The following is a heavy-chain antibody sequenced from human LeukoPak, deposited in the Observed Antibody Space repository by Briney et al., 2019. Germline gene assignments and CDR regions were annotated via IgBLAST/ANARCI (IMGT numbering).Heavy chain of an antibody. CDR1: GFTFSSYS. D-gene: IGHD3-10*01. CDR3: ARDLVVQGVNPGYYYYGMDV. Sequence: GSLRLSCAASGFTFSSYSMNWVRQAPGKGLEWVSSISSSSSYIYYADSVKGRFTISRDNAKNSLYLQMNSLRAEDTAVYYCARDLVVQGVNPGYYYYGMDVWGQGTTATVSS. CDR2: ISSSSSYI. J-gene: IGHJ6*02. V-gene: IGHV3-21*01.